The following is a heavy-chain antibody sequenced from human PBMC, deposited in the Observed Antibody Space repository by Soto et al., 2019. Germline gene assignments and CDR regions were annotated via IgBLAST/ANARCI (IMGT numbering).Heavy chain of an antibody. CDR3: ARVVISSSWTKFEN. CDR2: IIP. D-gene: IGHD2-2*01. V-gene: IGHV1-69*10. J-gene: IGHJ4*02. CDR1: GGTFSSDG. Sequence: SVKVSCKAFGGTFSSDGISWVRQAPGQVLEWMGVIIPDYSQKLQGRVTITADKSTSTAYLELSGLRSEDTAVYYCARVVISSSWTKFENGGQGTRVTVSS.